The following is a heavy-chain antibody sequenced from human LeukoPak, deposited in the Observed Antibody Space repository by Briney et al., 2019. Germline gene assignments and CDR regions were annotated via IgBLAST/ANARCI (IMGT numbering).Heavy chain of an antibody. CDR1: GFTFSGYW. CDR3: ARMTTADY. Sequence: PGGSLRLSCAASGFTFSGYWMGWVRQAPGKGLEWVANINQDGSKKYYVDSVKGRFTVSRDNAKNSLYLQMNSLRAEDTAVYYCARMTTADYWGQGTLVTVSS. J-gene: IGHJ4*02. D-gene: IGHD4-17*01. CDR2: INQDGSKK. V-gene: IGHV3-7*01.